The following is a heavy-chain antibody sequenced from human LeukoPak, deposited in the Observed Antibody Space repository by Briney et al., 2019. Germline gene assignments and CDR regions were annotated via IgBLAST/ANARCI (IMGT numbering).Heavy chain of an antibody. CDR2: ISSSSSYI. J-gene: IGHJ4*02. Sequence: GGSLRLSCAASGFTFSSCSMNWVRQAPGKGLEWVSSISSSSSYIYYADSVKGRFTISRDNAKNSLYLQMNSLRAEDTAVYYCAREHTTTGEDYFDYWGQGTLVPVSS. CDR3: AREHTTTGEDYFDY. D-gene: IGHD7-27*01. V-gene: IGHV3-21*01. CDR1: GFTFSSCS.